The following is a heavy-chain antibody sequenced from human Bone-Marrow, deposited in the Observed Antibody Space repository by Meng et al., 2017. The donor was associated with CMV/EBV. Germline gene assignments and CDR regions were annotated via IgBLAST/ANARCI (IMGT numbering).Heavy chain of an antibody. D-gene: IGHD3-22*01. CDR1: GFPLSSYS. CDR3: AKGLNSGYPFNIDY. J-gene: IGHJ4*02. V-gene: IGHV3-23*01. Sequence: AASGFPLSSYSMTWVRQAPGKGLEWVSVVSGIGGTYYADSVKGRFTMSRDNSKNTVHLQMSSLRAEDTAVYYCAKGLNSGYPFNIDYWGQGSLVTVSS. CDR2: VSGIGGT.